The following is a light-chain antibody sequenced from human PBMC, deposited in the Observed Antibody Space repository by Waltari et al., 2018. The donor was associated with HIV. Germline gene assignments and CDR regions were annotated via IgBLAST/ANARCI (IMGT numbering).Light chain of an antibody. Sequence: QSALTQPASVSGSPGPSITISCTGTRSDVGIYNFVSWYQQHPGKAPKLMIYEVSKRPSGVSNRFSGSKSGNTASLTISGLQAEDEADYYCCSYAGSSTWVFGGGTKLTVL. CDR2: EVS. CDR3: CSYAGSSTWV. V-gene: IGLV2-23*02. J-gene: IGLJ3*02. CDR1: RSDVGIYNF.